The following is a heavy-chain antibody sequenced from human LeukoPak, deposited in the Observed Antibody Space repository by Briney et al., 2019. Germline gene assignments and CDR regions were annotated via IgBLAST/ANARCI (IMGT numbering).Heavy chain of an antibody. Sequence: GASVKVSCKASGYTFTGYYMHWVRQAPGQGLEWMGIINPSGGSTSYAQKFQGRVTMTRDTSTSTAYMELSSLRSEDTAVYYCARELAMTTVTHDFDYWGQGTLVTVSS. CDR2: INPSGGST. CDR1: GYTFTGYY. D-gene: IGHD4-17*01. V-gene: IGHV1-46*03. CDR3: ARELAMTTVTHDFDY. J-gene: IGHJ4*02.